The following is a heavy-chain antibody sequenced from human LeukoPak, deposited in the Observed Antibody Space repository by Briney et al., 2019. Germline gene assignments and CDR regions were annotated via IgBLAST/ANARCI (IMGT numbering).Heavy chain of an antibody. D-gene: IGHD3-10*01. CDR2: INHSGST. V-gene: IGHV4-34*01. J-gene: IGHJ4*02. CDR3: ARGTWYYGSGSYSRMNDY. CDR1: GGSFSGYY. Sequence: PSETLSLTCAVYGGSFSGYYWSWIRQPPGKGLEWIGEINHSGSTNYNPSLKSRVTISVDTSKNQFSLKLSSVTAADTAVYYCARGTWYYGSGSYSRMNDYWGQGTLVTVSS.